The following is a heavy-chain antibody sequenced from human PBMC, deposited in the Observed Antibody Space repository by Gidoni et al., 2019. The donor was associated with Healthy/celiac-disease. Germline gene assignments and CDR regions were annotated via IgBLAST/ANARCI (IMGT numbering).Heavy chain of an antibody. CDR1: GYSISSGYY. V-gene: IGHV4-38-2*01. J-gene: IGHJ5*02. CDR2: IYHSGST. Sequence: QVQLQESGPGLVKPSETLSLTCAVSGYSISSGYYWGWIRQPPGKGLEWIGSIYHSGSTYYNPSLKSRVTISVDTSKNQFSLKLSSVTAADTAVYYCARVSGIAYPWGQGTLVTVSX. D-gene: IGHD6-13*01. CDR3: ARVSGIAYP.